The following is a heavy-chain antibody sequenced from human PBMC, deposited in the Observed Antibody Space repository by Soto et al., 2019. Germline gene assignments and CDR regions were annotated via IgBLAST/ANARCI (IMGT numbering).Heavy chain of an antibody. V-gene: IGHV4-59*08. CDR1: GGSISSYY. J-gene: IGHJ4*02. CDR2: IYYSGST. CDR3: ARHRPTTVTFDY. Sequence: SETLSLTCTVSGGSISSYYWSWIRQPPGKGLEWIGYIYYSGSTNYNPSLKSRVTISVDTSKDQFSLKLSSVTAADTAVYYCARHRPTTVTFDYWGQGPRSPSPQ. D-gene: IGHD4-17*01.